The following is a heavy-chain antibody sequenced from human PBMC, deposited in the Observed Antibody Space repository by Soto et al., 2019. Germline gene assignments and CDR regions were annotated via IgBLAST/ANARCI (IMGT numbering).Heavy chain of an antibody. CDR1: GFTFSSYS. V-gene: IGHV3-21*01. CDR2: ISSSSSYI. J-gene: IGHJ3*02. Sequence: GGSLRLSCAASGFTFSSYSMNWVRQAPGKGLEWVSSISSSSSYIYYADSVKGRFTISRDNAKDSLYLQMNSLRAEDTAVYYCAREEAYCGGDCYSGAFDIWGQGTMVTV. D-gene: IGHD2-21*02. CDR3: AREEAYCGGDCYSGAFDI.